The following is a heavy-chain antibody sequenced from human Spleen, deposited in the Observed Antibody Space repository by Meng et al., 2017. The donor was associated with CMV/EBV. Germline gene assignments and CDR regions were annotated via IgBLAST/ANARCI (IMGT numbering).Heavy chain of an antibody. CDR2: IRFDGSVK. J-gene: IGHJ4*02. V-gene: IGHV3-30*02. D-gene: IGHD3-3*01. CDR1: GFTFSSYG. CDR3: AKMARFRPY. Sequence: GESLKISCAASGFTFSSYGMQWVRQAPGKGLEWVAFIRFDGSVKYYGDSVKGRFTVSRDDSNNTLYLQMSSLRAEDTAVYFCAKMARFRPYWGQGTLVTVSS.